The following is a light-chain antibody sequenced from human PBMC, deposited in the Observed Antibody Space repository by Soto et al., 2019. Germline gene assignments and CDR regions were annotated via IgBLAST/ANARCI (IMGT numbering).Light chain of an antibody. CDR2: SAS. CDR1: QSVSSSY. CDR3: QQYGSSPRIT. Sequence: EIVLTQSPGTLSLSPGERATLSCRASQSVSSSYLAWYQQKPGQAPRLLIYSASSRATGIPDRFSGSGSGTDFTLTISRLEPEDFAVYYCQQYGSSPRITFGQGTRLEI. J-gene: IGKJ5*01. V-gene: IGKV3-20*01.